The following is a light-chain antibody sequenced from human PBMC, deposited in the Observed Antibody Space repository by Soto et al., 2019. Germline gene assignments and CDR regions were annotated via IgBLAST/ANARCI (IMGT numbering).Light chain of an antibody. CDR3: AAWDDSMNGLV. CDR2: SNK. V-gene: IGLV1-44*01. CDR1: RSNIGSNT. Sequence: QSVLTQPPSASGTPGQRVTISCSGSRSNIGSNTVNWYQQLPGTAPKLLIYSNKQRPSGVPDRFSGSKSGTSASLAISGLQSEDEADYYCAAWDDSMNGLVFGGGTKVTVL. J-gene: IGLJ2*01.